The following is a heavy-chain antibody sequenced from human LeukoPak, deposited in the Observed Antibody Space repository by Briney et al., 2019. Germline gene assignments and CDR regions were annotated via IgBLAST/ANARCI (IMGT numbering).Heavy chain of an antibody. CDR2: INYSGST. V-gene: IGHV4-39*01. CDR1: DGSISSSSYY. D-gene: IGHD1-14*01. J-gene: IGHJ3*02. Sequence: PSETLSLTCTVSDGSISSSSYYWGWIRQPPGKGLESIGSINYSGSTYYNPSLQSRVTISVDTSKNQFSLKLSSVTAADTAVYYCARLRGLPYKFRVHDAFDIWGQGTMVTVSS. CDR3: ARLRGLPYKFRVHDAFDI.